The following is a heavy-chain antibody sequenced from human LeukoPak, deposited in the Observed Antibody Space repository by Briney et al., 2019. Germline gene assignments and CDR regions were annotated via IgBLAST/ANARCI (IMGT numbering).Heavy chain of an antibody. D-gene: IGHD3-10*01. CDR3: AREGAYYYGSGSYYHYGMDV. J-gene: IGHJ6*02. CDR1: GYTFTGYY. Sequence: ASVKVSCKASGYTFTGYYMHWVRQAPGQGLEWMGWINPNSGCTNYAQKLQGRVTMTTDTSTSTAYMELRSLRSDDTAVYYCAREGAYYYGSGSYYHYGMDVWGQGTTVTVSS. CDR2: INPNSGCT. V-gene: IGHV1-2*02.